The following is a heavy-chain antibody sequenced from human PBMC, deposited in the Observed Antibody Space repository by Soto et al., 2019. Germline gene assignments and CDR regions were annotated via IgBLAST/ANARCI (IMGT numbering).Heavy chain of an antibody. D-gene: IGHD6-13*01. J-gene: IGHJ4*02. Sequence: SETLSLTCTVSGGSISSYYWSWIRQPPGKGLEWIGYIYYSGSTNYNPSLKSRVTISVDTSKNQFSLKLSSVTAADTAVYYCARLAAAGTFSDYWGRGTLVTVSS. V-gene: IGHV4-59*01. CDR2: IYYSGST. CDR1: GGSISSYY. CDR3: ARLAAAGTFSDY.